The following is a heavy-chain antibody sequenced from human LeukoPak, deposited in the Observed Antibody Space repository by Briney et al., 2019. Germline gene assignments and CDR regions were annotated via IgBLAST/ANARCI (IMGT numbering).Heavy chain of an antibody. V-gene: IGHV4-59*01. CDR1: VGSISSYY. J-gene: IGHJ5*02. CDR3: ARTMVRGDIGRFDP. Sequence: SETLSLTFTVPVGSISSYYWSWIRQPPGKGLEWIGYIYYSGSTNYNPSLKSRVTISVDTSKNQFSLKLSSVTAADTAVYYCARTMVRGDIGRFDPWGQGALVTVSS. D-gene: IGHD3-10*01. CDR2: IYYSGST.